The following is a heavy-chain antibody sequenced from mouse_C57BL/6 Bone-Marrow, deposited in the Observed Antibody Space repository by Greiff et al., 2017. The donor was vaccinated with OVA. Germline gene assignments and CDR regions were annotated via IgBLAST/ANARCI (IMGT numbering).Heavy chain of an antibody. D-gene: IGHD2-4*01. J-gene: IGHJ3*01. CDR3: TRHDYDAAWFAY. CDR1: GYTFTDYE. CDR2: IDPETGGT. V-gene: IGHV1-15*01. Sequence: VKLVESGAELVRPGASVTLSCKASGYTFTDYEMHWVKQTPVHGLEWIGAIDPETGGTAYNQKFKGKAILTADKSSSTAYMELRSLTSEDSAVYYCTRHDYDAAWFAYWGQGTLVTVSA.